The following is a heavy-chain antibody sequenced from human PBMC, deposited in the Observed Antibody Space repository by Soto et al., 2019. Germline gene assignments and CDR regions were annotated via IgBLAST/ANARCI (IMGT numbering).Heavy chain of an antibody. D-gene: IGHD6-6*01. V-gene: IGHV3-23*01. J-gene: IGHJ4*02. Sequence: EVQLLASGGGLVQPGGSLRLSCVASGFSFSGYAMSWVRQAPGKGLVWVSSMTATGVSIYYADSVRGRFTISRDNSKNTLYLQMRSLRAEDTATYYCAKDSITYSSSYALDHWGRGALVTVSS. CDR3: AKDSITYSSSYALDH. CDR2: MTATGVSI. CDR1: GFSFSGYA.